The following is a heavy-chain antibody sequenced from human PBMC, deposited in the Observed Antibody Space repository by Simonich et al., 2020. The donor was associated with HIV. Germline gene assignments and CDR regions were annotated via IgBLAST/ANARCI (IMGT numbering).Heavy chain of an antibody. CDR3: AKVGATTAIIDY. CDR1: GGSLSISSYY. V-gene: IGHV4-39*01. D-gene: IGHD1-26*01. CDR2: IYYSGST. J-gene: IGHJ4*02. Sequence: QLQLQESGPGLVKPSETLSLTCTVSGGSLSISSYYWDWFRQPPGKGLGWIGSIYYSGSTYYNPSRKSRVTISVDTSKNQFSLKLSAVTAADTAVYYCAKVGATTAIIDYWGQGTLVTVSS.